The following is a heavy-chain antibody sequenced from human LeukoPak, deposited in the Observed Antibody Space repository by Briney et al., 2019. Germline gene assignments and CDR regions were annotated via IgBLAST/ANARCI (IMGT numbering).Heavy chain of an antibody. CDR3: ARIPAATNWFDP. J-gene: IGHJ5*02. Sequence: ASVKVSCKTSGYTFTTYGIIWVRQAPGQGLEWMGWISAYNGHTNYARNLQGRVTMTPDTSTSTAYMELRSLRSDDTAVYYCARIPAATNWFDPWGQGTLVTVSS. CDR1: GYTFTTYG. CDR2: ISAYNGHT. V-gene: IGHV1-18*01. D-gene: IGHD2-2*01.